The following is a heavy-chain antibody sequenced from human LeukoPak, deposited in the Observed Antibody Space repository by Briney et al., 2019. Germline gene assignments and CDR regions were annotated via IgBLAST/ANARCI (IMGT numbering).Heavy chain of an antibody. CDR3: ARDDYSNYYDYYYGMDV. D-gene: IGHD4-11*01. J-gene: IGHJ6*02. CDR2: IYTSGST. Sequence: SETLSLTCTVSGGSISSYYWSWIRQPAGKGLEWIGRIYTSGSTNYNPSLKSRVTMSVDTSKNQFSLKLSSVTAADTAVYYCARDDYSNYYDYYYGMDVWGQGTTVTVSS. CDR1: GGSISSYY. V-gene: IGHV4-4*07.